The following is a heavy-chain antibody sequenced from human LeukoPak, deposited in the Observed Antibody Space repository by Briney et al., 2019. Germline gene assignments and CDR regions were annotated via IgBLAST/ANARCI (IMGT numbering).Heavy chain of an antibody. CDR2: IKPDRSEK. J-gene: IGHJ6*02. D-gene: IGHD2-15*01. CDR3: ARFGVAYGVDV. CDR1: GFTFSTYW. Sequence: GGSLRLSCAASGFTFSTYWMSWVRQAPGKGLEWVANIKPDRSEKDYVDSLKGRFTISRDNAKNSLYLQVNSLRAEDTAVYYCARFGVAYGVDVWGQGTTVTVSS. V-gene: IGHV3-7*04.